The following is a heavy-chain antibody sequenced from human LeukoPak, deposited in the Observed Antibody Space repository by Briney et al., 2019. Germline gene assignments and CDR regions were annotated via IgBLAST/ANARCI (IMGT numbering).Heavy chain of an antibody. CDR3: ARNFGAGILVAQIPLGFDY. Sequence: GGSLRLSCAASGFTFRSYWMSWVRQAPGKGLEWVANIKQDGSEKYYVDSGKGRFTISRDNAKNSLYLQTNSLRVEDTAVYYCARNFGAGILVAQIPLGFDYWGQGTLVTVSS. D-gene: IGHD3-22*01. CDR2: IKQDGSEK. J-gene: IGHJ4*02. V-gene: IGHV3-7*01. CDR1: GFTFRSYW.